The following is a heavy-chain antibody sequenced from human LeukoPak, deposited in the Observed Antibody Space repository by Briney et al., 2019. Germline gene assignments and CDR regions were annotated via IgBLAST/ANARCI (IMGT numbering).Heavy chain of an antibody. J-gene: IGHJ4*02. CDR3: ARPPRGQPQLLSAY. V-gene: IGHV3-21*01. CDR1: GFTFSSYS. D-gene: IGHD2-2*01. Sequence: GGSLRLSCAASGFTFSSYSMNWVRQAPGKGLEWVSSISSSSSYIYYADPVKGRFTISRDNAKNSLYLQMNSLRAEDTAVYYCARPPRGQPQLLSAYWGQGTLVTVSS. CDR2: ISSSSSYI.